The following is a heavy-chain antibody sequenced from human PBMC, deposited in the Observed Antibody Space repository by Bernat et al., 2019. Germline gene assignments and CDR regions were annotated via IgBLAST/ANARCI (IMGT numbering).Heavy chain of an antibody. CDR2: IYYSGST. D-gene: IGHD3-22*01. CDR3: ARGSGDYYHYCDY. Sequence: VQLQESGPGLVKPSETLSLTCTVSGGSVTSGNSYWTWIRQPPGKGLEWIGYIYYSGSTNYNPSLKSRVTISLDTSKNQFSLKLRSVTAADTAVYYCARGSGDYYHYCDYWGQGTLVTVSS. CDR1: GGSVTSGNSY. J-gene: IGHJ4*02. V-gene: IGHV4-61*01.